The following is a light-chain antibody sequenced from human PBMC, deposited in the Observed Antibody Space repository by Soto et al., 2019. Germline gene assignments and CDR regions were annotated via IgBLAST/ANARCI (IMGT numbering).Light chain of an antibody. CDR2: GAS. CDR3: KQYGSSRT. CDR1: QSVSSSY. J-gene: IGKJ1*01. Sequence: EIVLTQSPGTLSLSPGERATLSCRASQSVSSSYLAWYQQKPGQAPMLLIYGASSRATGIPDRFSGSGSGTDFTLTINRLEPEDFAVYYCKQYGSSRTFGQGTKVEI. V-gene: IGKV3-20*01.